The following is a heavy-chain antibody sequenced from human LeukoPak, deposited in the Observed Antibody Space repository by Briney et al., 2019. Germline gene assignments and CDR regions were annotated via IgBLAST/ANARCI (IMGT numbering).Heavy chain of an antibody. Sequence: PGGSLRLSCAASGFTFSSYAMSRVRQAPGKGLEWVSAISGSGGSTYYAGSVKGRFTISRDNSKNTLYLQMNSLRAEDTAVYYCAPYCSGGSCYGVDYWGQGTLVTVSS. CDR1: GFTFSSYA. CDR3: APYCSGGSCYGVDY. J-gene: IGHJ4*02. D-gene: IGHD2-15*01. CDR2: ISGSGGST. V-gene: IGHV3-23*01.